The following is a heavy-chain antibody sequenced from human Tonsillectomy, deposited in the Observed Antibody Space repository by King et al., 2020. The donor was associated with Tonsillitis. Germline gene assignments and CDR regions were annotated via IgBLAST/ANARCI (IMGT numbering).Heavy chain of an antibody. CDR1: GFTFSNYS. J-gene: IGHJ4*02. V-gene: IGHV3-21*01. CDR2: ISSSSSYI. D-gene: IGHD2-2*01. Sequence: GQLVQSGGGLVKPGGSLRLSCAASGFTFSNYSMNWVRQAPGKGLEWVSSISSSSSYIYYADSVKGRFTISRDNAKNSLYLQMNSLRAEDTAVYYCARDPAGYCSSTSCYWFDYWGQGTLVTVSS. CDR3: ARDPAGYCSSTSCYWFDY.